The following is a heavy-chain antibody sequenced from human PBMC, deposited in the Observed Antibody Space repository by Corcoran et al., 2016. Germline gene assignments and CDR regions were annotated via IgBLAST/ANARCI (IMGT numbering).Heavy chain of an antibody. D-gene: IGHD6-13*01. CDR1: GFTFSSYW. CDR3: ARVGSSSWYTNAEYFQH. V-gene: IGHV3-7*03. J-gene: IGHJ1*01. Sequence: EVQLVESGGGLVQPGGSLRLSCAASGFTFSSYWMSWVRQAPGKGLEWVANIKQDGSEEYYVDSVKGRFTITRDNAKNSLYLQMNSLRAEDTAVDYCARVGSSSWYTNAEYFQHWGQGTLVTVSS. CDR2: IKQDGSEE.